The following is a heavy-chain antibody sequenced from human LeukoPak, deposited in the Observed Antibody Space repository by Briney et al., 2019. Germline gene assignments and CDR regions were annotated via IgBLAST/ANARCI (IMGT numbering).Heavy chain of an antibody. CDR2: IYYSGST. J-gene: IGHJ4*02. V-gene: IGHV4-31*01. Sequence: SRTLSLTCTVSRGSISSGGYYWSWIRQHPGKGLEWLGYIYYSGSTYYNPSLKSPVTISVDTSKSRFCLKLSSVTAADTAVHYCARERMYSSSYFNCWGQGTLVTVYS. CDR1: RGSISSGGYY. CDR3: ARERMYSSSYFNC. D-gene: IGHD6-6*01.